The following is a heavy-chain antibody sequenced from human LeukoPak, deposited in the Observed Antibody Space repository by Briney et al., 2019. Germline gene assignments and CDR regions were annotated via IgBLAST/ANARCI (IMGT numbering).Heavy chain of an antibody. Sequence: GGSLRLSCAASGFDFRKYGIHWVRQAPGKGLERVAIMWNDGITGKYADSVRGRFSVSRDNSKNTVYLEMDSLRADDTSVYYCARDGSGWSSDYWGQGTLVTVSS. V-gene: IGHV3-33*01. CDR3: ARDGSGWSSDY. J-gene: IGHJ4*02. D-gene: IGHD6-19*01. CDR2: MWNDGITG. CDR1: GFDFRKYG.